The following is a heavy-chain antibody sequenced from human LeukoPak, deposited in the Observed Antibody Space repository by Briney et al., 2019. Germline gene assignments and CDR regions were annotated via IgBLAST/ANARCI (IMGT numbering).Heavy chain of an antibody. CDR1: GGSISSDY. V-gene: IGHV4-59*01. Sequence: PSETLSLTCTVSGGSISSDYWSWIRQPPGKELEWIGYLLYSGATNYNPSLKSRVTISMDTSMNQFSLKLTSVTAADTAVYYCAKDLGPAYLYMDVWGKGTTVTISS. D-gene: IGHD3-16*01. J-gene: IGHJ6*03. CDR3: AKDLGPAYLYMDV. CDR2: LLYSGAT.